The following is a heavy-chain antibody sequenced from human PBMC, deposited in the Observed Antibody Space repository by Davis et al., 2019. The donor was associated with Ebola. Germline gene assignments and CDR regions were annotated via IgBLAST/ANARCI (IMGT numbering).Heavy chain of an antibody. Sequence: PSETLSLTCTVSGGSVSSYYWSWIRQPPGKGLEWIGEINHSGSTNFNPSLKSRVTISVDTSKNQFSLKLSSVTAADTAVYYCAATTSAYWGQGTLVTVSS. J-gene: IGHJ4*02. V-gene: IGHV4-34*01. CDR2: INHSGST. CDR3: AATTSAY. CDR1: GGSVSSYY. D-gene: IGHD1-1*01.